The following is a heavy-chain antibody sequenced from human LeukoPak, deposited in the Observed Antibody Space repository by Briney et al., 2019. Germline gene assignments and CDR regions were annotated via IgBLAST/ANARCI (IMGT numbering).Heavy chain of an antibody. Sequence: GGSLRLSCAASGFTFSSYWMSWVRQAPGKGLEWVANIKQDGSEKYYVDSVKGRFTISRDNAKNSLYLQMNSLRAEDTAVYYCARVLFTYYYDSSGYFDYWGQGTLVTVSS. CDR2: IKQDGSEK. CDR3: ARVLFTYYYDSSGYFDY. V-gene: IGHV3-7*01. D-gene: IGHD3-22*01. J-gene: IGHJ4*02. CDR1: GFTFSSYW.